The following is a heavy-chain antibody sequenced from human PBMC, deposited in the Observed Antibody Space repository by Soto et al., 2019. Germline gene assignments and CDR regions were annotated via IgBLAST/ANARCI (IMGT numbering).Heavy chain of an antibody. V-gene: IGHV1-69*13. CDR2: IIPIFGTA. D-gene: IGHD2-15*01. J-gene: IGHJ6*02. CDR1: GGTFSSYA. Sequence: SVKVSCKASGGTFSSYAISWVRQAPGQGLEWMGGIIPIFGTANYAQKFQGRVTITADETTSTAYMELSSRRSEDTAVYYCARYYSGGSCKQGREYYGMDVWG. CDR3: ARYYSGGSCKQGREYYGMDV.